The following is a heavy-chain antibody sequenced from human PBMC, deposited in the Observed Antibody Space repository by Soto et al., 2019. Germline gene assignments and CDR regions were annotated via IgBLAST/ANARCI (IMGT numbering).Heavy chain of an antibody. V-gene: IGHV4-59*01. J-gene: IGHJ4*02. Sequence: SETLSLTCTVSGGSISSYYWSWIRQPPGKGLEWIGYIYYSGSTNYNPSPKSRVTISVDTSKNQFSLKLSSVTAADTAVYYCARGLGYCSGGSCHTEDFDYWGQGTLVTVSS. D-gene: IGHD2-15*01. CDR2: IYYSGST. CDR3: ARGLGYCSGGSCHTEDFDY. CDR1: GGSISSYY.